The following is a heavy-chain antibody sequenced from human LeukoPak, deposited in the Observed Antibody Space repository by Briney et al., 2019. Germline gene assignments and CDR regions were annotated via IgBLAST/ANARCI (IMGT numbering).Heavy chain of an antibody. V-gene: IGHV4-38-2*01. CDR1: GYSINSGYF. D-gene: IGHD1-26*01. CDR3: ARNASDSGTSYFDY. J-gene: IGHJ4*02. CDR2: IYSTGST. Sequence: PSETLSLTCGVSGYSINSGYFWGWMRQPPGKGLEWIGSIYSTGSTYYNPSLNSRVTISTDPSKNQFSLKLTSVTAADTAVYYCARNASDSGTSYFDYWGQGTLVTVSS.